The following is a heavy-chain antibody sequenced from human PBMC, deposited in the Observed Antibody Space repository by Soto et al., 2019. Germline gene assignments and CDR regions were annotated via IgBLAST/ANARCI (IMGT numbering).Heavy chain of an antibody. CDR3: ARDLWVEPELYYYGMDV. CDR1: GDSVSDGSYY. J-gene: IGHJ6*02. D-gene: IGHD1-1*01. Sequence: PSETLSLTCTVSGDSVSDGSYYWSWIRQTPGKGLEWIGHIFYSGTTYYNPSLKSRLTISVDTSKNHFSLRLTSVTAADTAVYYCARDLWVEPELYYYGMDVWGQGTTVTVSS. CDR2: IFYSGTT. V-gene: IGHV4-30-4*01.